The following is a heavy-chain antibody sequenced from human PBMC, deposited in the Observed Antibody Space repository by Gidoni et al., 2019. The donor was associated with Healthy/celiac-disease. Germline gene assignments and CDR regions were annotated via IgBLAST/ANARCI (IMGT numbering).Heavy chain of an antibody. CDR1: GYTFTSYY. J-gene: IGHJ3*02. V-gene: IGHV1-46*01. D-gene: IGHD4-17*01. Sequence: QVQLVQSGAEVKKPGASVKVSCKASGYTFTSYYMHWVRQAPGQGLEWMGIINPSGGSTSYAQKFQGRVTMTRDTSTSTVYMELSSLRSEDTAVYYCACLFLMTTAIMDIWGQGTMVTVSS. CDR3: ACLFLMTTAIMDI. CDR2: INPSGGST.